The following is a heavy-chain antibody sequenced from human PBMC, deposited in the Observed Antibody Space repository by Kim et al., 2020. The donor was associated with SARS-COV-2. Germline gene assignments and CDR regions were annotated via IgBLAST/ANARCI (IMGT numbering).Heavy chain of an antibody. J-gene: IGHJ2*01. V-gene: IGHV3-11*01. CDR3: VRESAWYFNL. Sequence: SPIHSADAVKGRFTISRDNAKTSLYLQMNSLRVDDAAVYYCVRESAWYFNLWGRGTLVTVSS. CDR2: SPI.